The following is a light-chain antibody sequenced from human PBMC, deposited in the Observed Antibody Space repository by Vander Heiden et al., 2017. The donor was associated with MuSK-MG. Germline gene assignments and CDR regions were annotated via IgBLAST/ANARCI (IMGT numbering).Light chain of an antibody. CDR1: QSVSSN. Sequence: EIVMTQSPATLSVSPGERATLSCRASQSVSSNLAWYQQKPGQAPRLLIYGASTRATGIPARFSGSGYGKEFTLTISSRQSEDFAVYYCQQYNNWPPNTFGGGTKVXIK. CDR3: QQYNNWPPNT. V-gene: IGKV3-15*01. J-gene: IGKJ4*01. CDR2: GAS.